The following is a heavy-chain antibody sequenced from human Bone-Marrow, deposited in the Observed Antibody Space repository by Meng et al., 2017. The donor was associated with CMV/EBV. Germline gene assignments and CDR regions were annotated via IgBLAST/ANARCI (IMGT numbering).Heavy chain of an antibody. D-gene: IGHD5/OR15-5a*01. CDR2: ISTTGFTI. CDR3: ARESPSVSYYYGMDV. J-gene: IGHJ6*02. V-gene: IGHV3-48*04. CDR1: GFSFEIYS. Sequence: GESLKISCAVSGFSFEIYSMNWVRQAPGKGLEWLSYISTTGFTIHYADSEKGRFTISRDNAKNSVFLQMSSLRAEDTAVYYCARESPSVSYYYGMDVWGQGTTVTVSS.